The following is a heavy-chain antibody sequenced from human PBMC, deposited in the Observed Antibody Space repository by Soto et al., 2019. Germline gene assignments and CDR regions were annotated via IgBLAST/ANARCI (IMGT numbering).Heavy chain of an antibody. V-gene: IGHV3-23*01. D-gene: IGHD6-25*01. CDR1: GFTFSSYA. J-gene: IGHJ4*02. CDR3: AKFFVETGGSSGLPWTFHY. Sequence: EVQLLESGGGLVQPGRSLRLSCAASGFTFSSYAMSWVRQAPGKGLEWVSAISGSGGTTYYAASVKGRFTISRDYSKNALFLQMNSLRAEDTAVYYCAKFFVETGGSSGLPWTFHYWGQGTLVTVSS. CDR2: ISGSGGTT.